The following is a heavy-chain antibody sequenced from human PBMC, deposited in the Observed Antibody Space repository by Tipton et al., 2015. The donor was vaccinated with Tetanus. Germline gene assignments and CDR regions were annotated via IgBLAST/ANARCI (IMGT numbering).Heavy chain of an antibody. CDR1: GASINAGGYL. Sequence: TLSLTCTVSGASINAGGYLWTWARQHPGKGLEWIENIYYTERTSYTPSLDGRVSISVDTSKNQFFLRLTSVTAADTAVYYCARAAGFLGLTHDFWGRGTLVSVSS. D-gene: IGHD2/OR15-2a*01. CDR3: ARAAGFLGLTHDF. CDR2: IYYTERT. J-gene: IGHJ4*02. V-gene: IGHV4-31*03.